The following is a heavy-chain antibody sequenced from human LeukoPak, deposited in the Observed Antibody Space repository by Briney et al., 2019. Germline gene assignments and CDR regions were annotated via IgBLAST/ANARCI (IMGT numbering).Heavy chain of an antibody. J-gene: IGHJ3*02. V-gene: IGHV4-30-4*08. CDR3: ARGGCSGGSCYPFLDAFDI. D-gene: IGHD2-15*01. CDR1: GGSISSGDYY. CDR2: IYYSGST. Sequence: SETLSLTCTVSGGSISSGDYYWSWIRQPPGKGLEWIGYIYYSGSTYYNPSLKSRVTISVDTSKNQFSLKLSSVTAADTAVYYRARGGCSGGSCYPFLDAFDIWGQGTMVTVSS.